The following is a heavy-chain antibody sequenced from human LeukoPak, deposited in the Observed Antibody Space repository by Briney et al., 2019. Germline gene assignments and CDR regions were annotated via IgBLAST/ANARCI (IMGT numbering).Heavy chain of an antibody. CDR3: ARGYPWAAAGPTFDY. CDR1: GGSFSGYY. J-gene: IGHJ4*02. V-gene: IGHV4-34*01. CDR2: INHSGST. D-gene: IGHD6-13*01. Sequence: KPSETLSLTCAVYGGSFSGYYWSWIRQPPGKGLEWIGEINHSGSTNYNPSLKSRVTISVDTSKNQFSLKLSSVTAADTAVYYCARGYPWAAAGPTFDYWGQGTLVTASS.